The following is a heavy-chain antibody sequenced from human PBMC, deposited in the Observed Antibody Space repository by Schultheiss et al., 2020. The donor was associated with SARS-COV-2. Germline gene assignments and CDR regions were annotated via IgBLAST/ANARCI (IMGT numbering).Heavy chain of an antibody. CDR2: ISGSGGST. V-gene: IGHV3-23*01. J-gene: IGHJ6*02. CDR3: ARDLIVLGYYYGMDV. Sequence: GESLKISCAASGFTFSNAWMSWVRQAPGKGLEWVSAISGSGGSTYYADSVKGRFTISRDNSKNTLYLQMNSLRAEDTAVYYCARDLIVLGYYYGMDVWGQGTTVTVSS. D-gene: IGHD2-8*02. CDR1: GFTFSNAW.